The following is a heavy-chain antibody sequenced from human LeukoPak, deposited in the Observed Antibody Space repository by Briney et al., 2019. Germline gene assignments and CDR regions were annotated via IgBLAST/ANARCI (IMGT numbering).Heavy chain of an antibody. D-gene: IGHD3-22*01. CDR1: GGPIIASY. CDR2: THYSGTG. J-gene: IGHJ4*02. V-gene: IGHV4-59*01. Sequence: SETLSLTCAVSGGPIIASYWSWIRQPPGKGLEWIGYTHYSGTGNYNPSLKSRVTISIDTSKNRFSLRLTSVTAADTAVYYCARVRFYDTTGYSTSFYLDYWGQGGFVTVSS. CDR3: ARVRFYDTTGYSTSFYLDY.